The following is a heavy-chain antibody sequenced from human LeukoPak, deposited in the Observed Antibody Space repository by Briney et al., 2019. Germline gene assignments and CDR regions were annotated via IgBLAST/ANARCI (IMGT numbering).Heavy chain of an antibody. CDR1: GFTFSSYG. V-gene: IGHV3-30*03. CDR2: ISYDGSNK. J-gene: IGHJ4*02. D-gene: IGHD3-22*01. CDR3: ASALTSSYDSSGYPDYFDY. Sequence: GRSLRLSCAASGFTFSSYGMHWVRQAPGKGLEWVAVISYDGSNKYYADSVKGRFTISRDNSKNTLYLQMNSLRAEDTAVYYCASALTSSYDSSGYPDYFDYWGQGTLVTVSS.